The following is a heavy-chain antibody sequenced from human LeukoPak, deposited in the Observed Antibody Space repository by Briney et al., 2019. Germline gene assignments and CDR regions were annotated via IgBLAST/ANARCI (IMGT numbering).Heavy chain of an antibody. D-gene: IGHD3-3*01. Sequence: ASVKVSCKASGYTFTNYAVNWLRQAPGQRLEWMGWINAGNGDTKFSQNYQARVTITRDASASTAYMELSSLTSEDTAVYFCARGLWSAHRREYYFDSWGQGTLVTVSS. CDR1: GYTFTNYA. CDR2: INAGNGDT. V-gene: IGHV1-3*01. CDR3: ARGLWSAHRREYYFDS. J-gene: IGHJ4*02.